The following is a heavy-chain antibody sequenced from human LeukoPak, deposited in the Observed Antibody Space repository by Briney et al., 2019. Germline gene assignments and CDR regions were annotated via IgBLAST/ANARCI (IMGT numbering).Heavy chain of an antibody. CDR2: ISYDGSNK. CDR1: GFTFISYV. D-gene: IGHD2-15*01. CDR3: AKAIESIVVVVAATGFDY. V-gene: IGHV3-30*18. J-gene: IGHJ4*02. Sequence: GSLRLSCAASGFTFISYVMHWVRPAPGKGLEWVAVISYDGSNKYYADSVKGRFTISRDNSKNTLYLQMNSLRAEDTAVYYCAKAIESIVVVVAATGFDYWGQGTLVTVSS.